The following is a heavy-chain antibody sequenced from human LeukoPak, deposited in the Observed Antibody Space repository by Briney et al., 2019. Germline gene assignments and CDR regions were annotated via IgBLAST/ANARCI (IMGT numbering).Heavy chain of an antibody. CDR3: ARSSKYGFDY. CDR2: ISSGSTTI. CDR1: GFTLNMYS. J-gene: IGHJ4*02. Sequence: GGSLRLSCAASGFTLNMYSMNWVRQAPGKGLEWISYISSGSTTISYADSVKGRFTISRDNAKNSLYLQMHGLRDEDTAMYYCARSSKYGFDYWGQGTLVTVSS. V-gene: IGHV3-48*02. D-gene: IGHD4-11*01.